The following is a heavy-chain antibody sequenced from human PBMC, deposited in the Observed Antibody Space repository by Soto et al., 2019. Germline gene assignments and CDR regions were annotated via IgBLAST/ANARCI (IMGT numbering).Heavy chain of an antibody. Sequence: GESLKISCKGSGYTFTNYWIGWVRQMPGKGPEWMGIIYPGDSDTKYNPSFQGQVTISADKSITTTYLQWSSLKASDTAIYYCAASIFYYGMDIWGQGTTVTVSS. CDR2: IYPGDSDT. CDR1: GYTFTNYW. J-gene: IGHJ6*02. CDR3: AASIFYYGMDI. V-gene: IGHV5-51*01.